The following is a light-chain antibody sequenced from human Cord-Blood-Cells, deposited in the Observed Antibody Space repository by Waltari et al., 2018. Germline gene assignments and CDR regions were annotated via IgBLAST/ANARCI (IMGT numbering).Light chain of an antibody. Sequence: DNQMTQSPSSLSASVGDRVTTTCRASQSISSYLNWYQQKPGKAPKLLIYAASSLQSGVPSRFSGSGSGTDFTLTISSLQPEDFATYYCQQSYSTTWTFGQGTKVEIK. CDR2: AAS. CDR3: QQSYSTTWT. V-gene: IGKV1-39*01. J-gene: IGKJ1*01. CDR1: QSISSY.